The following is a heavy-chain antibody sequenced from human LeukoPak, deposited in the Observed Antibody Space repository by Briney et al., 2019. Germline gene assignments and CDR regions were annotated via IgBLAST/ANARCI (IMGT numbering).Heavy chain of an antibody. Sequence: GGSLRLSCAASGFSVSNNYISWVRQAPGKGLEWVSVIYSGGSTYYADPVKGRFTFSRDSSKNTLYLQMNSLRAEDTTIYYCARDRQSSGWYSGFGYWGQGTLVTVSS. D-gene: IGHD6-19*01. CDR2: IYSGGST. J-gene: IGHJ4*02. CDR1: GFSVSNNY. CDR3: ARDRQSSGWYSGFGY. V-gene: IGHV3-66*01.